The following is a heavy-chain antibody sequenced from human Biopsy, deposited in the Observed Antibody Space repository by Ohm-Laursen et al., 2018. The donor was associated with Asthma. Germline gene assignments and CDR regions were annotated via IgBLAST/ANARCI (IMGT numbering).Heavy chain of an antibody. D-gene: IGHD6-19*01. CDR2: ISSSSNYI. CDR1: GFTFSSYS. Sequence: GSLRLSCAASGFTFSSYSMNWVRQAPGKGLEWVSSISSSSNYIYYADSVKGRFTISRDNSKNTLYLQMNSLRAEDTAVYYCAREGIAVAHFDYWGQGTLVTVSS. CDR3: AREGIAVAHFDY. J-gene: IGHJ4*02. V-gene: IGHV3-21*01.